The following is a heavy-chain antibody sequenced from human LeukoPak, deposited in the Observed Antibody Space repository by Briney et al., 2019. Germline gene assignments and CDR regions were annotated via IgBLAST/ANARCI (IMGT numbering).Heavy chain of an antibody. D-gene: IGHD6-6*01. J-gene: IGHJ4*02. V-gene: IGHV3-7*03. CDR2: MNQNGGEK. CDR1: GFTFSSYS. Sequence: HPGGSLRLSCAASGFTFSSYSMNWVRQAPGKGLEWVANMNQNGGEKYYVDSVKGRFTISRDNAKNSLYLRMNSLRAEGTAVYYCARVGSTSQGAEDYWGQGTLVTVSS. CDR3: ARVGSTSQGAEDY.